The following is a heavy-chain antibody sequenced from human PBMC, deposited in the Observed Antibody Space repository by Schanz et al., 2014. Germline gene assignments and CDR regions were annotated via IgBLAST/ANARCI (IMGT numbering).Heavy chain of an antibody. CDR3: ARGTAQSCIGPCCFEYFQH. V-gene: IGHV3-33*08. D-gene: IGHD2-2*01. CDR2: VWSDGNTK. J-gene: IGHJ1*01. Sequence: VQLLESGGGLVQPGGSLRLSCAASGFTFSIYGMSWVRQAPGKGPEWVALVWSDGNTKYYVDSVKGRFTISRDNAKNSLYLQMNSLRAEDTALYYCARGTAQSCIGPCCFEYFQHWGQGALVTVSS. CDR1: GFTFSIYG.